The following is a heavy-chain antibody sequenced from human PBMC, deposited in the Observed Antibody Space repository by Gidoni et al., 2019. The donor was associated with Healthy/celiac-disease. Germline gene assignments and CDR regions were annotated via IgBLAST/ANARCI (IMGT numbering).Heavy chain of an antibody. V-gene: IGHV4-39*01. D-gene: IGHD4-17*01. CDR1: GGSFSSSSYY. CDR3: ARRQESDYGDKGGYFDY. J-gene: IGHJ4*02. CDR2: IYYSGST. Sequence: QLQLQESGPGLVKPSATLSLTCTVSGGSFSSSSYYWGWIRQPPGKGLEWSGSIYYSGSTYYNPSRKSRITISVDTTKNQFSMKLSYVTAADTAVYYCARRQESDYGDKGGYFDYWGQGTLVTVSS.